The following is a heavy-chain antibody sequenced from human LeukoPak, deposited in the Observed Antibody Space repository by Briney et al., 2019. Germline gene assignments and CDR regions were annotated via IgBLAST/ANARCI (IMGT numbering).Heavy chain of an antibody. J-gene: IGHJ1*01. Sequence: GASVKVSCKASGYTFSGYDMHWVRQAPGQGLEWMGWINPNSGGTKYAQKFQGRVTMTRDTSISTAYMELSRLRSDDTAVYYCATSYYDFWSYSSEYFQHWGQGTLVTVSP. CDR2: INPNSGGT. D-gene: IGHD3-3*01. V-gene: IGHV1-2*02. CDR1: GYTFSGYD. CDR3: ATSYYDFWSYSSEYFQH.